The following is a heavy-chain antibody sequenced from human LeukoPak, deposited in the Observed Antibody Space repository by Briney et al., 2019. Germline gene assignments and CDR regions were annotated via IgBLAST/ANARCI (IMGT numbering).Heavy chain of an antibody. CDR2: INPNTGGT. D-gene: IGHD3-10*01. Sequence: PGASVKASCKASGHTFTDNYMHWVRQAPGQGLEWMGCINPNTGGTIYAQKFQGRVTMTRETSISTAYMVLSRPRSDDTALYYCARSQGGVRGVYDYWGQGTLVTVSS. CDR3: ARSQGGVRGVYDY. CDR1: GHTFTDNY. J-gene: IGHJ4*02. V-gene: IGHV1-2*02.